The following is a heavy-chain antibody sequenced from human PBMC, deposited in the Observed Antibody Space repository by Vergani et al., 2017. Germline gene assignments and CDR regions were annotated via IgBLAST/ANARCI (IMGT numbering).Heavy chain of an antibody. Sequence: QVQLVQSGSELRKPGASVQVSCKASGYTFPSYVLNWVRQAPGQGLEWMGIINPSGGSTSYAQKFQGRVTMTRDTSTSTVYMELSSLRSEDTAVYYCARDSRYCSSTSCYVGRDWFDPWGQGTLVTVSS. CDR2: INPSGGST. D-gene: IGHD2-2*01. CDR1: GYTFPSYV. J-gene: IGHJ5*02. V-gene: IGHV1-46*01. CDR3: ARDSRYCSSTSCYVGRDWFDP.